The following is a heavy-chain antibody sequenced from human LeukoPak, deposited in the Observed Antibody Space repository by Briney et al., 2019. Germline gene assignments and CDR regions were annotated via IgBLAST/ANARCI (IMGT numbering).Heavy chain of an antibody. CDR2: TYTSGDT. D-gene: IGHD6-13*01. Sequence: SETLSLTCTVSRASMSDNYWSWSRQPAGKALEWIGRTYTSGDTNYNTSLKSRASVSVDTSKNQFYLSLRYVTAADTAVYYCTIGGASGSLAHWGLGSLVTVSS. CDR3: TIGGASGSLAH. V-gene: IGHV4-4*07. J-gene: IGHJ1*01. CDR1: RASMSDNY.